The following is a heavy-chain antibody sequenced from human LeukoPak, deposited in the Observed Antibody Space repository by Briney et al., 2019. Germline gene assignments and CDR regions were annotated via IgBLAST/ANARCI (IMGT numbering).Heavy chain of an antibody. V-gene: IGHV1-69*06. CDR3: ARSIRSGSSSWYVSDY. J-gene: IGHJ4*02. CDR2: IIPIFGTA. CDR1: GGTFSSYA. Sequence: SVKVSCKASGGTFSSYAISWVRQAPGQGLECMGGIIPIFGTANYAQKFQGRVTITADKSTSTAYMELSSLRSEDTAVYYCARSIRSGSSSWYVSDYWGQGTLVTVSS. D-gene: IGHD6-13*01.